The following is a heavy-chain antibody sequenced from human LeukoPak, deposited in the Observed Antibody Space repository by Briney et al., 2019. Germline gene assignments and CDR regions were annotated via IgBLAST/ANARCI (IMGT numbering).Heavy chain of an antibody. V-gene: IGHV4-39*07. CDR1: GGSLSSSSYY. CDR3: ARGEDYYGSGPL. D-gene: IGHD3-10*01. J-gene: IGHJ4*02. Sequence: SETLSLTCTVSGGSLSSSSYYWGWIRQPPGKGLEWIGSIHYSGSTYYNPSLKSRVTISVDTSKNQFSLKLSSVTAADTAVYYCARGEDYYGSGPLWGQGTLVTVSS. CDR2: IHYSGST.